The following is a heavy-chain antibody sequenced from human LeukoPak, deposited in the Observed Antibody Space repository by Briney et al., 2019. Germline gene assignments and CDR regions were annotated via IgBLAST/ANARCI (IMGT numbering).Heavy chain of an antibody. Sequence: GGSLRLSCAASGFTFSTYAMNWVRQAPGKGLEWVSGISGSGGSTYYADSVEGRFTISRDNSKNTLYLQMNSLRAEDTAIYYCAKVVKPAVIRVGAFDIWGQGTMVTVSS. CDR2: ISGSGGST. CDR3: AKVVKPAVIRVGAFDI. CDR1: GFTFSTYA. D-gene: IGHD2-2*02. J-gene: IGHJ3*02. V-gene: IGHV3-23*01.